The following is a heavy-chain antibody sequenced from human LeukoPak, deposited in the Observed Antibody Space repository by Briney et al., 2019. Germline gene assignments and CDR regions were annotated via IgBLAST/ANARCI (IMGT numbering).Heavy chain of an antibody. Sequence: GGSLRLSCAASGFIFSTYWMAWVRQAPGKGLEWVANIKEDGSDKNYVVSMKGRFTISRDNAKNSLYLQMNSLRAEDTALYYCARGSGSSWYFYFDYWGQGTLVTVSS. CDR2: IKEDGSDK. CDR1: GFIFSTYW. D-gene: IGHD6-13*01. CDR3: ARGSGSSWYFYFDY. J-gene: IGHJ4*02. V-gene: IGHV3-7*03.